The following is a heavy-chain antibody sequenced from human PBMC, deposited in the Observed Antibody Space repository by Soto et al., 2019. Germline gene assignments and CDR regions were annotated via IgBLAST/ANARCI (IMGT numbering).Heavy chain of an antibody. J-gene: IGHJ4*02. D-gene: IGHD4-17*01. Sequence: QVQLVESGGGVVQPGRSLRLSCAASGFTFSSYGMHWVRQAPGKGLEWVAVISYDGSNKYYADSVKGRFTISRDNSKNTRYLQMNSLRGEDTAVYYCAKSSADYGDSWGQGTLVTVSS. V-gene: IGHV3-30*18. CDR1: GFTFSSYG. CDR3: AKSSADYGDS. CDR2: ISYDGSNK.